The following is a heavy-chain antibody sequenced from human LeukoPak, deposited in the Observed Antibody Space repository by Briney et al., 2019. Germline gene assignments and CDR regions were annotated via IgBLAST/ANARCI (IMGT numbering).Heavy chain of an antibody. J-gene: IGHJ4*02. V-gene: IGHV3-20*04. CDR1: GFSFDDYG. CDR2: INWNGGST. D-gene: IGHD2-21*01. Sequence: GGSLRLSCAASGFSFDDYGMSWVRQAPGKGLEWVSGINWNGGSTGYADSVKGRFTISRDNAKNSLYLQMNSLRAEDAAVYYCAKAPVTSCRGAYCYPFDYWGQGTLVTVS. CDR3: AKAPVTSCRGAYCYPFDY.